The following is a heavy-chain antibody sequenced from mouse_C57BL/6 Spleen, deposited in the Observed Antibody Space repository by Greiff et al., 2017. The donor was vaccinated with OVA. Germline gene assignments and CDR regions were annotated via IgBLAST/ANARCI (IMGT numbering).Heavy chain of an antibody. D-gene: IGHD1-1*01. J-gene: IGHJ2*01. V-gene: IGHV5-6*01. CDR2: ISSGGSST. CDR1: GFTFSSYG. Sequence: EVQVVESGGDLVKPGGSLKLSCAASGFTFSSYGMSWVRQTPDKRLEWVATISSGGSSTYYPGSVKGRFTISRDNAKNTLYLQISSLKSEDTAMYYCARHGDYGSGYFECWGKGTTLTVSS. CDR3: ARHGDYGSGYFEC.